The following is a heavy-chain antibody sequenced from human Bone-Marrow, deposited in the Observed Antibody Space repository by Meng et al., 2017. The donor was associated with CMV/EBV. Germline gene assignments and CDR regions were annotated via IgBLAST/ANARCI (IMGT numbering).Heavy chain of an antibody. D-gene: IGHD5-18*01. V-gene: IGHV1-2*02. J-gene: IGHJ5*02. CDR1: GGTFSSYA. CDR2: INPNSGGT. Sequence: ASVKVSCKASGGTFSSYAISWVRQAPGQGLEWMGWINPNSGGTNYAEKFEGRVTMTRNTSIRTAYMVLSRMRTDDTAVYYCATGGTEAKQVWCPEGYDWFDPWGQGTRVTVSS. CDR3: ATGGTEAKQVWCPEGYDWFDP.